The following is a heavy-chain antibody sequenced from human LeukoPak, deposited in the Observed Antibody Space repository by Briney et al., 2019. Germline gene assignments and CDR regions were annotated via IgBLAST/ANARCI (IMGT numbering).Heavy chain of an antibody. Sequence: GASVKVSCKASEYTFTGYYMHWVRQAPGQGLEWMGWINPNSGDTNYAQKFQGRVTMTRGTSISTAYMELSRLRSDDTAVYYCARVRYRLAETYIDYWGQGTLVTVSS. J-gene: IGHJ4*02. CDR2: INPNSGDT. CDR3: ARVRYRLAETYIDY. V-gene: IGHV1-2*02. D-gene: IGHD3-16*01. CDR1: EYTFTGYY.